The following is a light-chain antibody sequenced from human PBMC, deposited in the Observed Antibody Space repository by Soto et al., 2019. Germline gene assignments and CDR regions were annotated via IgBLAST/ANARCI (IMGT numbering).Light chain of an antibody. J-gene: IGKJ1*01. Sequence: DIQMTQSPSSLCASVGDRVTITCRASQSIRSYLNWYQQERGKAPKLLIYAASSLQSGVPSRFSGSGSGTDFTLTITSLQPEDFATYYCQQSYTIPRTFGQGTEVEIK. V-gene: IGKV1-39*01. CDR2: AAS. CDR3: QQSYTIPRT. CDR1: QSIRSY.